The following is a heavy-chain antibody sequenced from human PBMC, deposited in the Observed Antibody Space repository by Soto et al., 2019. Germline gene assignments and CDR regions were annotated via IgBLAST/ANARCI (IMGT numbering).Heavy chain of an antibody. CDR1: GYTFTSYG. CDR2: ISAYNGNT. J-gene: IGHJ5*02. V-gene: IGHV1-18*01. D-gene: IGHD3-10*01. CDR3: ARVVWFGELLSPFDP. Sequence: ASVKVSCKASGYTFTSYGISWVRQAPGQGLEWMGWISAYNGNTNCAQKLQGRVTMTTDTSTSTAYMELRSLRSDDTAVYYCARVVWFGELLSPFDPWGQGTLVTVYS.